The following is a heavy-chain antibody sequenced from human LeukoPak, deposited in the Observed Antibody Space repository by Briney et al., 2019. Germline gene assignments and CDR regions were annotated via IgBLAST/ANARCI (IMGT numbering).Heavy chain of an antibody. CDR1: GFTFSSYG. CDR3: ARDSRTYSSSGYFDY. V-gene: IGHV3-30*03. CDR2: ISYDGSNK. Sequence: GRSLRLSCAASGFTFSSYGMHWVRQAPGKGLEWVAVISYDGSNKYYADSVKGRFTISRDNSKNTLYLQMNSLRAEDTAVYYCARDSRTYSSSGYFDYWGQGTLVTVSS. J-gene: IGHJ4*02. D-gene: IGHD6-6*01.